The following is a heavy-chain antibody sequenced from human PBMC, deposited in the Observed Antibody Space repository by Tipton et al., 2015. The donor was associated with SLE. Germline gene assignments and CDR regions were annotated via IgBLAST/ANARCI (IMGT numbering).Heavy chain of an antibody. CDR1: GGSINTGGFY. CDR3: ARENEYSSSPGSLDF. V-gene: IGHV4-31*03. D-gene: IGHD6-6*01. CDR2: IFYSGST. Sequence: TLSLTCNVSGGSINTGGFYWSWIRQHPEKGLEWIGDIFYSGSTNYNPSPKSRVTISVDTSKNQFSLTLTALLAADTAVYYCARENEYSSSPGSLDFWGRGTMVTAFS. J-gene: IGHJ3*01.